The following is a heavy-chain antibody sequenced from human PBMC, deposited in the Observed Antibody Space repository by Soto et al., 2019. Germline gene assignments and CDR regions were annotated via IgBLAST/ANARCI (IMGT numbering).Heavy chain of an antibody. CDR1: GGSFSGYY. CDR3: ARGRLVVRGPNYYYYYMDV. J-gene: IGHJ6*03. D-gene: IGHD3-10*01. V-gene: IGHV4-34*01. CDR2: INHSGST. Sequence: PSETLSLTCAVYGGSFSGYYWSWIRQPPGKGLEWIGEINHSGSTNYNPSLKSRVTISVDTSKNQFSLKLSSVTAADTAVYYCARGRLVVRGPNYYYYYMDVWGKGTTVTVSS.